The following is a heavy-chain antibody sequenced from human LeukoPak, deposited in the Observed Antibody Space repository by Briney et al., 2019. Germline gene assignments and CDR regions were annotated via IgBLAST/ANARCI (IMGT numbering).Heavy chain of an antibody. CDR3: ARTYGYSSSWYSDY. V-gene: IGHV1-69*04. CDR1: GYTFTSYD. CDR2: IIPILGIA. D-gene: IGHD6-13*01. J-gene: IGHJ4*02. Sequence: SVKVSCKASGYTFTSYDINWVRQAPGQGLEWMGRIIPILGIANYAQKFQGRVTITADKSTSTAYMELSSLRSEDTAVYYCARTYGYSSSWYSDYWGQGTLVTVSS.